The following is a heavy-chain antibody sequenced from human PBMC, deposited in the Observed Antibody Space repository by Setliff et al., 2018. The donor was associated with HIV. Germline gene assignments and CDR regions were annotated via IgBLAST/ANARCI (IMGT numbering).Heavy chain of an antibody. CDR1: GGSISSGNR. D-gene: IGHD3-22*01. J-gene: IGHJ3*01. Sequence: SETLSLTCAVSGGSISSGNRLNWVRQPPGKGLEWIGEIYHSGSTNYNPSLKSRVTISGDTSKNHFSLKLTSVTAADTAVYYCARLWAYYDRSGRTAFDVWGQGTMVTVSS. CDR3: ARLWAYYDRSGRTAFDV. CDR2: IYHSGST. V-gene: IGHV4-4*02.